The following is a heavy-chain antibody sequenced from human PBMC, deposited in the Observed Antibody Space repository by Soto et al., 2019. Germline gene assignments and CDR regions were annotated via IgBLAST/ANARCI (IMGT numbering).Heavy chain of an antibody. Sequence: EVQLLESGGGLVQPGGSLRLSCAASGFTFSSYAMSWVRQAPGKGLEWVSAISGSGGSTYYADSVKGRFTISRDNSKNTLYLQMNSLRAEDTAVYYCAKDGQDTAMDHYYYYYMDVWGKGTTVTVSS. D-gene: IGHD5-18*01. V-gene: IGHV3-23*01. CDR1: GFTFSSYA. CDR3: AKDGQDTAMDHYYYYYMDV. CDR2: ISGSGGST. J-gene: IGHJ6*03.